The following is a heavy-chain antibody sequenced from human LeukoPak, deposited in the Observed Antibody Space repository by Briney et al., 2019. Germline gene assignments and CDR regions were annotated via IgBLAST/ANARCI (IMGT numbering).Heavy chain of an antibody. CDR2: INPNSGGT. CDR1: GYTFTGYY. Sequence: ASVTVSCKASGYTFTGYYMHWVRQAPGQGLEWMGWINPNSGGTNYTQKFQGRVTMTRDTSISTAYMELSRLRSDDTAVYYCARAGYSSGADAFDIWGQGTMVTVSS. J-gene: IGHJ3*02. D-gene: IGHD6-25*01. CDR3: ARAGYSSGADAFDI. V-gene: IGHV1-2*02.